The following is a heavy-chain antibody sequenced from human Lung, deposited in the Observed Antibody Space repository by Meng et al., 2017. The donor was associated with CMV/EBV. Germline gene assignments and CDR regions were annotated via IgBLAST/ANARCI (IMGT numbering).Heavy chain of an antibody. D-gene: IGHD3-3*01. CDR2: IYYSENT. CDR3: ARHLGVGAYYDFWSGYSYYFDY. J-gene: IGHJ4*02. CDR1: GGSISSSSYY. Sequence: LXXTVSGGSISSSSYYWGWIRQPPGKGLEWIGSIYYSENTYYNPSLKSRVTIFVDTSENQFSLKLTSVTAADTAVYYCARHLGVGAYYDFWSGYSYYFDYWGQGXLVTVSS. V-gene: IGHV4-39*01.